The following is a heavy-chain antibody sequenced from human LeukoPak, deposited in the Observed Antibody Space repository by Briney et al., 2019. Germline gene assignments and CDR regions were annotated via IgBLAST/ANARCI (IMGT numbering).Heavy chain of an antibody. V-gene: IGHV1-18*01. CDR3: ARVYGVYGSDDAFDM. Sequence: GASVKVSCQTSGYTFTTYNINWVRQAPGQGLEWMGWISTYTGETNYAQKFRHRVIMSRDTSTNTAYLEVTSLTSDDTAVYFCARVYGVYGSDDAFDMWGQGTMVSVSS. CDR2: ISTYTGET. D-gene: IGHD4-17*01. J-gene: IGHJ3*02. CDR1: GYTFTTYN.